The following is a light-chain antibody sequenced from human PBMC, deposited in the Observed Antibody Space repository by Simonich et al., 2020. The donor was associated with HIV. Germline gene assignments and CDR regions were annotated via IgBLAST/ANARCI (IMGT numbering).Light chain of an antibody. J-gene: IGKJ4*01. CDR3: QQYNNWPPLT. CDR2: DAS. Sequence: EIVLTQSPGTLSLSPGERATLSCRASQRVSSSYLAWYQQQPGLAPRLLIYDASTRATGIPARFSGSGSGTEFTLTISSMQSEDFAVYDCQQYNNWPPLTFGGGTKVEIK. CDR1: QRVSSSY. V-gene: IGKV3-15*01.